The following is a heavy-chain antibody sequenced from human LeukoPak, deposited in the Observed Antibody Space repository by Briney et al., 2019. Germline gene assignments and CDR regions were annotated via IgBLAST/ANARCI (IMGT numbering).Heavy chain of an antibody. D-gene: IGHD6-13*01. J-gene: IGHJ6*03. CDR3: ARARTASSSWYSYYYYYYMDV. Sequence: GGSLRLSCAASGFTFSSYAMSWVRQAPGKGLEWVSAISGSVGSTYYADSVKGRFTISRDNAKNSLYLQMNSLRAEDTAVYYCARARTASSSWYSYYYYYYMDVWGKGTTVTVSS. CDR2: ISGSVGST. V-gene: IGHV3-23*01. CDR1: GFTFSSYA.